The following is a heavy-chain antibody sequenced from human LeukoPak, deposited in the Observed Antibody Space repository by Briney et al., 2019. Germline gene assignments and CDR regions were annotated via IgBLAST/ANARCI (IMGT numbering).Heavy chain of an antibody. CDR2: INSDGSST. CDR3: ARGLVHDTSGYYSDY. Sequence: GGSLRLSCAASGFTFSAFWMHWVRQAPGKGLVWVSRINSDGSSTTYADSVKGRFTVSRDNAKNTLYLQMDSLRAEDSAVYYCARGLVHDTSGYYSDYWGQGILVTVSS. J-gene: IGHJ4*02. CDR1: GFTFSAFW. V-gene: IGHV3-74*01. D-gene: IGHD3-22*01.